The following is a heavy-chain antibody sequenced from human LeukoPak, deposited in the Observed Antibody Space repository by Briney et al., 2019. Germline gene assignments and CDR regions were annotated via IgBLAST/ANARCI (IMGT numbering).Heavy chain of an antibody. D-gene: IGHD4-4*01. CDR3: ANSLTVTTGDFQH. V-gene: IGHV3-9*01. J-gene: IGHJ1*01. CDR2: ISWKSEST. Sequence: SGISWKSESTGYGDSVKGRFTISRDNTKNSLYLQMNSLRAEDTAFYYCANSLTVTTGDFQHWGQGTLVTVSS.